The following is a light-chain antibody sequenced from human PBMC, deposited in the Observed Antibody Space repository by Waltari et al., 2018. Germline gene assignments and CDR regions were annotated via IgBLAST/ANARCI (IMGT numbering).Light chain of an antibody. CDR2: GAS. V-gene: IGKV3-20*01. CDR1: QSVSRW. Sequence: RATLSCRASQSVSRWLAWYQQKPGQPPRLLIYGASSRATGIPDRFSGSGSGTDFSLTISRLEPEDFAVYYCQKYGTLPATFGQGTRVEVK. J-gene: IGKJ1*01. CDR3: QKYGTLPAT.